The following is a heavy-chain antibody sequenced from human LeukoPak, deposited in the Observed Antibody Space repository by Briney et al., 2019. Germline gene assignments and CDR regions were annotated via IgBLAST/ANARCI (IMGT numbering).Heavy chain of an antibody. V-gene: IGHV3-30*01. CDR2: IPYDGSNK. Sequence: GRSERLSCAASGFTFSSYAMHWVRQAPAKGLEWVAVIPYDGSNKYYADSVKGRFTISRDNPKNTLHLQMNSLRAEDTAVYFCARIYGDYVDKELLDRFDYWGQGTLVTVSS. J-gene: IGHJ4*02. CDR1: GFTFSSYA. CDR3: ARIYGDYVDKELLDRFDY. D-gene: IGHD4-17*01.